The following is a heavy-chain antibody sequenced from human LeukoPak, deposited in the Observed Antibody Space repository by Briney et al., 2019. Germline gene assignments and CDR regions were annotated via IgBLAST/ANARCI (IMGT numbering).Heavy chain of an antibody. CDR2: IRYDGSNK. V-gene: IGHV3-30*02. CDR1: GFTFSSYG. Sequence: PGGSLRLSCAASGFTFSSYGMHWVRQAPGKGLEWVAFIRYDGSNKYYADSAKGRFTISRDNSKNTLYLQMNSLRAEDTAVYYCAKAQGYGSGSSYGMDVWGQGTTVTVSS. CDR3: AKAQGYGSGSSYGMDV. D-gene: IGHD3-10*01. J-gene: IGHJ6*02.